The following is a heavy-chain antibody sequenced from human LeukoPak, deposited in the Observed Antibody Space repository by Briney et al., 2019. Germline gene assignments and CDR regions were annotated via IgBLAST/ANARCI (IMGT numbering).Heavy chain of an antibody. J-gene: IGHJ5*02. D-gene: IGHD3-9*01. CDR2: ISYDGSNK. V-gene: IGHV3-30*18. CDR3: AKDHARLRYFDPWFDP. CDR1: GFSFSSYG. Sequence: PGGSLRLSCAASGFSFSSYGMHWVRQAPGKGLEWVAVISYDGSNKYYADSVKGRFTISRDNSKNTLYLQMNSLRAEDTAVYYCAKDHARLRYFDPWFDPWGQGTLVTVSS.